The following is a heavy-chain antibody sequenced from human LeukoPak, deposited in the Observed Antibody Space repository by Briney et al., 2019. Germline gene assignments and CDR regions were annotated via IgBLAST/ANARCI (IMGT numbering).Heavy chain of an antibody. J-gene: IGHJ4*02. V-gene: IGHV3-7*01. CDR1: GFTFSSYW. Sequence: GGSLRLSCAASGFTFSSYWMSWVRQAPGKGLEWVANIKQDGSEKYYVDSVKGRFTISRDNAKNSLYLQMNSLRAEDTAVYYCAREDCSGGSCYSGYGYWGQGTLVTVSS. CDR2: IKQDGSEK. CDR3: AREDCSGGSCYSGYGY. D-gene: IGHD2-15*01.